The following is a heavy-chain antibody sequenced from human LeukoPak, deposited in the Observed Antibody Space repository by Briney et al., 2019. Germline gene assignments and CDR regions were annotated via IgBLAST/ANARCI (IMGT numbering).Heavy chain of an antibody. CDR2: IYYSGST. D-gene: IGHD3-9*01. J-gene: IGHJ4*02. CDR1: GGSISSSDNY. Sequence: PSETLSLTRTVSGGSISSSDNYWGWIRQPPGKGLEWIGSIYYSGSTYYNPSLKSRVTISVDTSKNRFSLKLSSVTAADTAVYYCARHWVSTDFDWLLYPRNWGQGTLVTVSS. V-gene: IGHV4-39*01. CDR3: ARHWVSTDFDWLLYPRN.